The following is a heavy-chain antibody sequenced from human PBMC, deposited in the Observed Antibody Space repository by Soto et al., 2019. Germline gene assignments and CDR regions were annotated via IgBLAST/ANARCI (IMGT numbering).Heavy chain of an antibody. J-gene: IGHJ5*02. Sequence: PGGSLRLSCAASGFTFDDYAMHWVRQAPGKGLEWVSGISWNSGSIGYADSVKGRFTISRDNAKNSLYLQMNSLRAEDTALYYCAKDPRADIVVVPAATYNWFDPWGQGTLVTVSS. V-gene: IGHV3-9*01. D-gene: IGHD2-2*01. CDR1: GFTFDDYA. CDR2: ISWNSGSI. CDR3: AKDPRADIVVVPAATYNWFDP.